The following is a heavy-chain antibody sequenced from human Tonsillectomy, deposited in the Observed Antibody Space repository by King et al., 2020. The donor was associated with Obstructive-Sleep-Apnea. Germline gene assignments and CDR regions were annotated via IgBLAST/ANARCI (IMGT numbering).Heavy chain of an antibody. CDR2: IGRGSSAT. CDR1: GFTFSRHN. D-gene: IGHD3/OR15-3a*01. V-gene: IGHV3-48*04. CDR3: ARDPMTRDITGYGLDY. J-gene: IGHJ4*02. Sequence: VQLVESGGGLVQPGWSLRLSCVASGFTFSRHNMNWVRQAPGKGLEWVAYIGRGSSATYYADSTKGRFIVSRDDSTNSLYLQMNGLRAEDTAVYFCARDPMTRDITGYGLDYWGQGTLAT.